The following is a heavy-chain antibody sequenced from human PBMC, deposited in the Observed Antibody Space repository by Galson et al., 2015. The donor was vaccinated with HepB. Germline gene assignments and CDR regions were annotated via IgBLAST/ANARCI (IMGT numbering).Heavy chain of an antibody. V-gene: IGHV3-48*04. CDR3: VVAAQGRYYYSGTDV. CDR2: ISSSSSTI. Sequence: SLRLSCAASGFTFSSYSMNWVRQAPGKGLEWVSYISSSSSTIYYADSVKGRFTISRDNAKNSLYLQMNSLRAEDTAVYYCVVAAQGRYYYSGTDVWGQGTTVTVSS. D-gene: IGHD2-15*01. CDR1: GFTFSSYS. J-gene: IGHJ6*02.